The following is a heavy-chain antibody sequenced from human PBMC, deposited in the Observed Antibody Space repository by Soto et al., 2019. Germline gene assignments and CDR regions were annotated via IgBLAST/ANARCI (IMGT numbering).Heavy chain of an antibody. CDR1: GFTFSSYG. J-gene: IGHJ4*02. CDR2: ISYDGSNK. V-gene: IGHV3-30*18. D-gene: IGHD2-2*01. Sequence: GGSLRLSCAASGFTFSSYGMHWVRQAPGKGLEWVAVISYDGSNKYYADSVKGRFTISRDNSKNTLYLQMNSLRAEDTAVYYCAKDLYCSSTSCYERGIDYWGQGTLVTVSS. CDR3: AKDLYCSSTSCYERGIDY.